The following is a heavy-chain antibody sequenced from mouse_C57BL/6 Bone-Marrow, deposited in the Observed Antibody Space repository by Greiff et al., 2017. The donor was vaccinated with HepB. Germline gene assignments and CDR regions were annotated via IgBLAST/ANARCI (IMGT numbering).Heavy chain of an antibody. Sequence: QVQLKESGAELVKPGASVKISCKASGYAFSSYWMNWVKQRPGKGLEWIGQIYPGDGETNYNGKFKGKAPLTADKSSSTAYMQLSSLSSEDSAVYFGGRSQFITGFWGQGTTLTVSS. CDR2: IYPGDGET. V-gene: IGHV1-80*01. D-gene: IGHD1-1*01. CDR3: GRSQFITGF. CDR1: GYAFSSYW. J-gene: IGHJ2*01.